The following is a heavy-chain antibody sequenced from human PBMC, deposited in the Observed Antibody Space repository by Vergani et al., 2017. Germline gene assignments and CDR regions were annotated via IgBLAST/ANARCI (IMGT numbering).Heavy chain of an antibody. CDR3: ARTHDYGDY. V-gene: IGHV3-30-3*01. Sequence: QVQLVESGGGVVQPGRSLRLSCAASGFTFSSYAMHWVRQAPGKGLEWVAVISYDGSNKYYADSVKGRFTISRDNSKNTLYLQMNSLRAEDTAVYYCARTHDYGDYWGQGILVTVSS. J-gene: IGHJ4*02. CDR1: GFTFSSYA. CDR2: ISYDGSNK.